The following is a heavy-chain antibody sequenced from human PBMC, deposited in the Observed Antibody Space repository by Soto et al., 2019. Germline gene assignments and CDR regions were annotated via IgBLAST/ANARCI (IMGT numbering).Heavy chain of an antibody. CDR2: ISADGSDK. CDR1: GFTFSNFG. D-gene: IGHD3-3*01. Sequence: QVQLVESGGGVVQPGRSLRLSCAASGFTFSNFGMHWVRQAPGKGLEWGAAISADGSDKYFSGSVKGRFTISRDNSKNTLFLQMNSLRLEDTAVYYCVKGSDVARQELDYWGQGTLVMVSS. CDR3: VKGSDVARQELDY. J-gene: IGHJ4*02. V-gene: IGHV3-30*18.